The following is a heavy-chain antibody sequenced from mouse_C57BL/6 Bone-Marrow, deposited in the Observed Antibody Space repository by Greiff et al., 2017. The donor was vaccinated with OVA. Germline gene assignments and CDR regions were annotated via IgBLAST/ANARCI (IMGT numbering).Heavy chain of an antibody. V-gene: IGHV3-6*01. CDR2: ISYDGSN. J-gene: IGHJ3*01. CDR3: ARDRTSDGFAD. Sequence: EVKLMESGPGLVKPSQSLSLTCSVTGYSITSGYYWNWIRQFPGNKLEWMGYISYDGSNNYNPSLKNRISITRDTSKNQFFLKLNSVTTEDTATYYCARDRTSDGFADWGQGTLVTVSA. CDR1: GYSITSGYY. D-gene: IGHD3-1*01.